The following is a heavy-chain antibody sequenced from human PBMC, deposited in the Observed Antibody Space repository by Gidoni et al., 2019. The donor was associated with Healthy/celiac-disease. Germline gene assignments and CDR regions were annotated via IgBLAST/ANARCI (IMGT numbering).Heavy chain of an antibody. V-gene: IGHV4-34*01. J-gene: IGHJ4*02. Sequence: QVQLQQWGAGLMKPSETLSLTCAVYGGSVSGYYWSWIRQPPGKGLEWIGEINHSGSTNYNPSLKSRVTISVDTSKNQFSLKLSSVTAADTAVYYCARGHYGDYWGQGTLVTVSS. CDR2: INHSGST. CDR1: GGSVSGYY. CDR3: ARGHYGDY.